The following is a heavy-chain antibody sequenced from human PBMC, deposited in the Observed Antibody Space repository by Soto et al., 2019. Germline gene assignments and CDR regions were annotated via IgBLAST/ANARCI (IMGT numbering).Heavy chain of an antibody. J-gene: IGHJ4*02. CDR1: GYTFTSYG. CDR2: ISAYNGNT. Sequence: GASVKVSCKASGYTFTSYGISWVRQAPGQGLEWMGWISAYNGNTNYAQKLQGRVTMTTDTSTSTAYMELRSLRSDDTAVYYCARPRRALWFGELLYGDYFDYWGQGTLVTVSS. CDR3: ARPRRALWFGELLYGDYFDY. V-gene: IGHV1-18*04. D-gene: IGHD3-10*01.